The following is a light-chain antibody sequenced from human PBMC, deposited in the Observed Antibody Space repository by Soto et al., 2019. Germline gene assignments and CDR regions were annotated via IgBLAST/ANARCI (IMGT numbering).Light chain of an antibody. J-gene: IGKJ1*01. CDR2: KAT. CDR3: QQYNNYFT. V-gene: IGKV1-5*03. Sequence: IQLTQSPSTLSASVVDRVTITCRASQSVQTWLAWFQQKPGKAPKLLIYKATTLETGVPSRFSGSGSETEFTLTISDLQPDDLGTYYCQQYNNYFTFGQGTKVDIK. CDR1: QSVQTW.